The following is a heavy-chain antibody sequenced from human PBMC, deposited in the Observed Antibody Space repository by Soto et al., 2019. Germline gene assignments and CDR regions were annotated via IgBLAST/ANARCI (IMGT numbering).Heavy chain of an antibody. V-gene: IGHV1-69*18. Sequence: QVHLVQSGAEVRKPGSSVKVSCKTSGGTFSTYTIYWVRQAPGQGLEWMGRIIPLFGTTRYAQNFQARVPITAEESTSTTYRELSSLRAEDTALYYCARRLDDRADEGFDVWGEGTAVTVSA. D-gene: IGHD3-16*01. CDR2: IIPLFGTT. CDR3: ARRLDDRADEGFDV. CDR1: GGTFSTYT. J-gene: IGHJ3*01.